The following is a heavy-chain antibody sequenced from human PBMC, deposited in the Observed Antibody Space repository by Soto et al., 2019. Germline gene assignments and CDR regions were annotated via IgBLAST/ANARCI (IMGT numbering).Heavy chain of an antibody. Sequence: QLQLQESGPGLVKPSETLSLTCSVSGDSINSDNYYWGWIRQPPGKGLEWIGSIYYRGNTYYNPSLKTRVTISLDKSKSQFSLKLNSVTAADSAVYFCARLEGLATISYYFDYRGQGTLVTVSS. V-gene: IGHV4-39*01. CDR3: ARLEGLATISYYFDY. J-gene: IGHJ4*02. CDR2: IYYRGNT. D-gene: IGHD3-9*01. CDR1: GDSINSDNYY.